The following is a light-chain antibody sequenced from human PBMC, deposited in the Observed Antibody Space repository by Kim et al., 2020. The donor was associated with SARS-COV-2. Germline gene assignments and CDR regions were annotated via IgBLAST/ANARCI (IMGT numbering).Light chain of an antibody. CDR1: QDINTR. J-gene: IGKJ5*01. CDR3: QQYQRYPIT. Sequence: DIQMTQSPSSLSASVGDRVTITCRASQDINTRLVWYQQKPEKAPKTLIYAASNLQSGVPSRFSVSGSGTDFTLTISSLQPEDFATYYCQQYQRYPITFGQGTRLEIK. CDR2: AAS. V-gene: IGKV1D-16*01.